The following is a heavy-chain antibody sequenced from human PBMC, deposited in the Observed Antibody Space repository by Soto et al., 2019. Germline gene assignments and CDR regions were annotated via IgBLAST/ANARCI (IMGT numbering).Heavy chain of an antibody. V-gene: IGHV3-74*01. D-gene: IGHD4-17*01. CDR3: VRDLSVITKFDY. Sequence: EVQLVESGGGLVQPGGSLRLSCAASGFTFSSYWMHWVRQAPGKGLVWVSRINGDGTTTGYADFVKGRFSISRDSAKNTLYLKMNSLRAEDTAVYYCVRDLSVITKFDYWGQATLVTVSS. CDR1: GFTFSSYW. J-gene: IGHJ4*02. CDR2: INGDGTTT.